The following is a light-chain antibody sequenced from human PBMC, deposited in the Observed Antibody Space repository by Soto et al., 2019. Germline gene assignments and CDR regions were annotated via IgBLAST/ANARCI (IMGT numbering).Light chain of an antibody. CDR1: SSNIGNNT. CDR3: TTWDDSLGGRV. Sequence: QSVLTQPPSASGTPGERVTISCSGGSSNIGNNTVDWYQQLPGTAPKLLIYTNIQRPSGVPDRFSGSKSGTSASLAINGLLSEDEADYYCTTWDDSLGGRVFGGGTKLTVL. CDR2: TNI. V-gene: IGLV1-44*01. J-gene: IGLJ3*02.